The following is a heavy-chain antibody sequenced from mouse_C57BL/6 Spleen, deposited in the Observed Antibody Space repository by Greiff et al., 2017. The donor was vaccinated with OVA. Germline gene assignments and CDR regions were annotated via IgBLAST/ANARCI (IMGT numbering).Heavy chain of an antibody. J-gene: IGHJ1*03. CDR3: AIRGDFGITTVEVGYFDV. D-gene: IGHD1-1*01. Sequence: QVQLQQPGAELVKPGASVKVSCKASGYTFTSYWMHWVKQRPGQGLEWIGRIHPSDSDTNYNQKFKGKATLTVDKSSSTAYMQLSSLTSEDSAVYDCAIRGDFGITTVEVGYFDVWGTGTTVTVSS. CDR1: GYTFTSYW. V-gene: IGHV1-74*01. CDR2: IHPSDSDT.